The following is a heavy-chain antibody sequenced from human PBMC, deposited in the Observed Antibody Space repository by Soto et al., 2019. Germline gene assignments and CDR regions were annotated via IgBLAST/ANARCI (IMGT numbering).Heavy chain of an antibody. J-gene: IGHJ4*02. CDR3: SSGKPGGFRFD. D-gene: IGHD2-15*01. CDR1: GGSISSYY. Sequence: QVQLQESGPGLVKPSETLSLTCTVSGGSISSYYWSWVRQPPGKGLQWIGYIYYSGSTYYNPSPKGRTTISADTSKDQFSLKLTSVTAADPAVYFFSSGKPGGFRFDLGQGILVTVSS. CDR2: IYYSGST. V-gene: IGHV4-59*01.